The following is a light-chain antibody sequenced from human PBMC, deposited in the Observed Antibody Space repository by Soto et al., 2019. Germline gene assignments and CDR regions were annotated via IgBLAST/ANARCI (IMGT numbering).Light chain of an antibody. Sequence: QSVLTQPASVSGSPGQSITISCTGTSSDVGSYNLVSWYQQHPGEAPKLMIYGVSKRPSGVPDRFSGSKSGNTASLTVSGLQAEDEADYYCSSYAGSNSYVVFGGGTKVTVL. CDR3: SSYAGSNSYVV. CDR1: SSDVGSYNL. CDR2: GVS. J-gene: IGLJ2*01. V-gene: IGLV2-14*02.